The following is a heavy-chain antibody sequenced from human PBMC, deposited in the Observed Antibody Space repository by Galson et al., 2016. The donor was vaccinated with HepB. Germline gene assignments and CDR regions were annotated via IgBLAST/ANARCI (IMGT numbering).Heavy chain of an antibody. J-gene: IGHJ1*01. V-gene: IGHV3-23*01. CDR3: AKLGEGIGWYVHH. CDR1: GFYVGKYA. CDR2: LSDTGTRS. Sequence: SLRLSCAASGFYVGKYALSWVRQAPGKGLEWVATLSDTGTRSDYADSVRGRFTISRDRSKNTLDVQMNSLRVEDTGVYYCAKLGEGIGWYVHHWGQGTLVTVSS. D-gene: IGHD6-19*01.